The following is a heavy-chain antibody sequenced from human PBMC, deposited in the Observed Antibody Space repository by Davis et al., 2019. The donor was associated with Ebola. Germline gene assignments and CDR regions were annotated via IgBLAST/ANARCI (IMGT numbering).Heavy chain of an antibody. D-gene: IGHD6-13*01. V-gene: IGHV3-33*01. CDR3: ARGSIWPDY. CDR2: IWYDGSNQ. Sequence: GGSLRLSCAASGFTFSDYGMYWVRQSPGKGLEWMAHIWYDGSNQFYAHSVEGRFTVSRDNSKNTLYLQIHSLRAEDTAIYYCARGSIWPDYWGQGILVTVSS. J-gene: IGHJ4*02. CDR1: GFTFSDYG.